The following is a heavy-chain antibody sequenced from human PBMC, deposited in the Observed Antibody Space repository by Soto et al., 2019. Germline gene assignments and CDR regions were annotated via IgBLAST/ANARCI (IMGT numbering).Heavy chain of an antibody. CDR1: GGSISISSYY. CDR2: IYYSGST. CDR3: ATLRPSSGYYNVDY. J-gene: IGHJ4*02. D-gene: IGHD3-22*01. Sequence: SESMSLTCTVSGGSISISSYYWGWIRQPPGKGLEWIGSIYYSGSTYYNPSLKSRVTISVDTSKNQFSLKLSSGPAADTAVYYCATLRPSSGYYNVDYWGQGTLVTVSS. V-gene: IGHV4-39*01.